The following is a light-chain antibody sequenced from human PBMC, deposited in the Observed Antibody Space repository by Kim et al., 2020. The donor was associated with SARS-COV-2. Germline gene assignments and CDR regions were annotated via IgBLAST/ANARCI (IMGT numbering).Light chain of an antibody. Sequence: DIQMTQSLSSLSASVGDRVTITCRASQSISSYLNWYQQKPGKAPKLLIYAASSLQSGVPSRFSGSGSGTDFTLTISSLQPEDFATYYCQQSYSTLALTFGGGTKLEI. CDR1: QSISSY. J-gene: IGKJ4*01. V-gene: IGKV1-39*01. CDR3: QQSYSTLALT. CDR2: AAS.